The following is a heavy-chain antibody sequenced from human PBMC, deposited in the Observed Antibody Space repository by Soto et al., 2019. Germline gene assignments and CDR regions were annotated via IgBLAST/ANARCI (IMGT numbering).Heavy chain of an antibody. CDR1: GFTFSSYA. D-gene: IGHD6-19*01. J-gene: IGHJ4*02. CDR3: AKDPGIAVAGTSDS. Sequence: GGSLRLSCAASGFTFSSYAMSWVRQAPGKGLEWVSAISGSGGSTYYADSVKGRFTISRDNSKNTLYLQMNSLRAEDTAVYYCAKDPGIAVAGTSDSWGQGTPVTVSS. V-gene: IGHV3-23*01. CDR2: ISGSGGST.